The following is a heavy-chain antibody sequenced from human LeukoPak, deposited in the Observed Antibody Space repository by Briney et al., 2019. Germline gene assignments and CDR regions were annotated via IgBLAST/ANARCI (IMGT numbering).Heavy chain of an antibody. D-gene: IGHD2-15*01. V-gene: IGHV4-59*11. Sequence: SETLSLTCTVSGGPITSHFWSWIRQPPGEGLEWIGNFYHAGNSNLNPSLKSRVTMSIDTSKNQFSLKLRSMTAADTAVYYCARDGPTSAAPFDYWGQGTLVTVSS. CDR2: FYHAGNS. CDR1: GGPITSHF. J-gene: IGHJ4*02. CDR3: ARDGPTSAAPFDY.